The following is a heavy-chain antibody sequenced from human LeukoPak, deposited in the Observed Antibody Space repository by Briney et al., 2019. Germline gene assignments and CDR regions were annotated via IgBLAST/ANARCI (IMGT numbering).Heavy chain of an antibody. CDR1: GGSISSSSYH. D-gene: IGHD3-9*01. CDR3: ARELRYFDWLLSNNYYYYYMDV. V-gene: IGHV4-39*07. Sequence: SETLSLTCTVSGGSISSSSYHWGWIRQPPGKGLEWIGSIYYSGSTYYNPSLKSRVTISVDTSKNQFSLKLSSVTAADTAVYYCARELRYFDWLLSNNYYYYYMDVWGKGTTVTVSS. CDR2: IYYSGST. J-gene: IGHJ6*03.